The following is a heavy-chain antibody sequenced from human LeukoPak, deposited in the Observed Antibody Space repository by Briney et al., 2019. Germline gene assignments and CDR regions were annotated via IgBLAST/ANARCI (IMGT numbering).Heavy chain of an antibody. CDR2: ISGSGGST. CDR3: AKSAYYDILTGYYENLHFDY. J-gene: IGHJ4*02. Sequence: PGGSLRLSCAASGFTFSSYAMSWVRQAPGKGLEWVSAISGSGGSTYYADSVKGRFTISGDNSKNTLYLQMNSLRAEDTAVYYCAKSAYYDILTGYYENLHFDYWGQGTLVTVSS. CDR1: GFTFSSYA. D-gene: IGHD3-9*01. V-gene: IGHV3-23*01.